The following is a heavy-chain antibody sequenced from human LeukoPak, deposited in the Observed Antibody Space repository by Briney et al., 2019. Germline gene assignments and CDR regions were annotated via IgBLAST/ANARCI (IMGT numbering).Heavy chain of an antibody. CDR1: GFTFSSYW. J-gene: IGHJ5*02. V-gene: IGHV3-74*01. CDR2: INSDGSST. CDR3: ARVSSSWYANWFDP. D-gene: IGHD6-13*01. Sequence: GGSLRLSCAASGFTFSSYWMHWVRQAPGKGLVWVSRINSDGSSTSYADSVKGRFTISRDNAKNTLYLQMNSLRAEDTAVYYCARVSSSWYANWFDPWGQGTLVTVSS.